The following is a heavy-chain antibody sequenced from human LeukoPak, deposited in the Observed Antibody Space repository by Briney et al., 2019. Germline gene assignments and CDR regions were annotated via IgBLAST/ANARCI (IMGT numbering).Heavy chain of an antibody. Sequence: PGGSLRLSCAASGFTFSSYAMSWVRQAPGKGLEWVSAISGSGGSTYYADSVKGRFTISRDNSKNTLYLQMNSLRAEDTAVYYCAKLSWDIVVVPAAINGYWGQGTLVTVSS. D-gene: IGHD2-2*01. J-gene: IGHJ4*02. V-gene: IGHV3-23*01. CDR2: ISGSGGST. CDR3: AKLSWDIVVVPAAINGY. CDR1: GFTFSSYA.